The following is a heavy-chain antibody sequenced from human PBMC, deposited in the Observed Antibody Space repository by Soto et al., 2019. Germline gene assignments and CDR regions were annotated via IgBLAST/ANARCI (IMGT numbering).Heavy chain of an antibody. Sequence: SGGSLSLSCAASGFTFSNYWMQWVRQAPGKGLVWVSHIKNDGGTTGFAAPVKGRFAISRDDSKNMVYLEMNSLQTEDTAIYYCTTDSYITSIIVRFDYWGHGTLVTVSS. D-gene: IGHD3-22*01. J-gene: IGHJ4*01. CDR2: IKNDGGTT. CDR3: TTDSYITSIIVRFDY. V-gene: IGHV3-15*07. CDR1: GFTFSNYW.